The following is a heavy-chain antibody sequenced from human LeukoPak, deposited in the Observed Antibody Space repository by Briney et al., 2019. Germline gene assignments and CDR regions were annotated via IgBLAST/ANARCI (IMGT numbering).Heavy chain of an antibody. Sequence: GGSLRLSCAASGFTSSSYSMNWVRQAPGKGLEWVSYISSSSSTIYYADSVKGRFTISRDNAKNSLYLQMNSLRADDTAVYYCAREWAAPSSGWHRRRWYFEYWGQGTLVTVSS. J-gene: IGHJ4*02. D-gene: IGHD6-19*01. CDR3: AREWAAPSSGWHRRRWYFEY. CDR2: ISSSSSTI. V-gene: IGHV3-48*01. CDR1: GFTSSSYS.